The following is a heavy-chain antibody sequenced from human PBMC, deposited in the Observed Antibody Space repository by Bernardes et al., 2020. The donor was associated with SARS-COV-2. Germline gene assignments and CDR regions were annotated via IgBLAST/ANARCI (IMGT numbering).Heavy chain of an antibody. V-gene: IGHV3-30*03. J-gene: IGHJ4*02. D-gene: IGHD2-15*01. Sequence: GSLRLYCAASGFTFSSYGMHWVRQAPGKGLEWVAVISYDGGEKFYADSVKGRFTISRDNSKNTLYLQMNSLRAEDTAVYYCATTPQYEYTRVFDFWGQGTLVTVSS. CDR1: GFTFSSYG. CDR3: ATTPQYEYTRVFDF. CDR2: ISYDGGEK.